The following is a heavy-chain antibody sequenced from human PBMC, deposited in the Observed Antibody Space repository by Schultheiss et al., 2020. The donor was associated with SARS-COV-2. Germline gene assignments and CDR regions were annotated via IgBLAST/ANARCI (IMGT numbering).Heavy chain of an antibody. J-gene: IGHJ6*02. Sequence: SETLSLTCSVSGGSISNTDHYWSWVRQSPGKGLEWIGYIYYSGNTYYNPSLKSRLSISVDTSKNQFSLELTSLTPADTAVYYCAREFRYGMDVWGLGTAVTVSS. V-gene: IGHV4-30-4*01. CDR3: AREFRYGMDV. CDR2: IYYSGNT. CDR1: GGSISNTDHY.